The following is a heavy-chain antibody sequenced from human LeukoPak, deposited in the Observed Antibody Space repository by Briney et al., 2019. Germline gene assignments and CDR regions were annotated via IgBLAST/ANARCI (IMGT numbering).Heavy chain of an antibody. J-gene: IGHJ6*02. CDR2: ISWNSGTK. Sequence: GGSLRISCAASGFTFDDYAMHWVRQAPGKGLEWVSGISWNSGTKGYADSVKGRFTISRDNAKNSLYLQMNSLRGEDAALYYCAVLHYYAMDVWGQGTTVTVSS. CDR3: AVLHYYAMDV. D-gene: IGHD2-8*01. CDR1: GFTFDDYA. V-gene: IGHV3-9*01.